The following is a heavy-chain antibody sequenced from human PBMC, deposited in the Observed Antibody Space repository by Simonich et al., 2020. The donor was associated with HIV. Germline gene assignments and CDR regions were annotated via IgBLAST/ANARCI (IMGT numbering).Heavy chain of an antibody. D-gene: IGHD2-21*02. V-gene: IGHV1-69-2*01. CDR1: GYSFTDYY. CDR2: VDPKDGET. Sequence: EVQLVQSGAEVKKPGATVKISCKVSGYSFTDYYIHWVLQAPGKGLQWMGFVDPKDGETIYAEKFQGRVTITADTSTDTVYMDLSSLTSEDTAVYYCARDKRIEFSNAWYSDGFDVWGQGTMVTVSS. J-gene: IGHJ3*01. CDR3: ARDKRIEFSNAWYSDGFDV.